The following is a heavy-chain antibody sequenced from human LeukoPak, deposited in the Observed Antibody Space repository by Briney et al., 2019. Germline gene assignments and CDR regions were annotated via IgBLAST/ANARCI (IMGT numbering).Heavy chain of an antibody. CDR1: GFTFSSYS. CDR2: ISSSSSYI. D-gene: IGHD2-8*01. CDR3: ARVSDRYCTNGVCSYFDY. J-gene: IGHJ4*02. Sequence: PGGSLRLSCAASGFTFSSYSMNWVRQAPGKGLEWVSSISSSSSYIYYADSVKGRFTISRDNAKNSLYLQMNSLRAEDTAVYYCARVSDRYCTNGVCSYFDYWGQGTLVTVSS. V-gene: IGHV3-21*01.